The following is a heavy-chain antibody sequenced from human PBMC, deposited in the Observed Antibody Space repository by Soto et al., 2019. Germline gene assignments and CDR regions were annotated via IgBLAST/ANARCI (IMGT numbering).Heavy chain of an antibody. V-gene: IGHV1-58*01. D-gene: IGHD2-21*02. CDR1: GFIITSSA. CDR3: AAVPDLIVVVTAGAFDI. Sequence: SVKVSCKASGFIITSSAVQCARQARGQRFEWIGWIVVGSGNTNYAQKFQERVTITRDMSTSTAYMELSSLRSEDTAVYYCAAVPDLIVVVTAGAFDIWGQGTMVTVS. CDR2: IVVGSGNT. J-gene: IGHJ3*02.